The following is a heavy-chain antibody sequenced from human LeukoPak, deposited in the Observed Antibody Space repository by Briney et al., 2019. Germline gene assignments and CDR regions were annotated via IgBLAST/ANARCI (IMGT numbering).Heavy chain of an antibody. CDR1: GDSISSGSYY. D-gene: IGHD1-7*01. CDR2: IYYSGLT. Sequence: SQTLSLTCTVSGDSISSGSYYWTWIRQHPGKGLEWIGYIYYSGLTFYTPSLKGRVTISLDTSQTQFSLRLTSVTAADTAVYYCATQGGGTTVDYWGQGTLVTVSS. CDR3: ATQGGGTTVDY. V-gene: IGHV4-31*03. J-gene: IGHJ4*02.